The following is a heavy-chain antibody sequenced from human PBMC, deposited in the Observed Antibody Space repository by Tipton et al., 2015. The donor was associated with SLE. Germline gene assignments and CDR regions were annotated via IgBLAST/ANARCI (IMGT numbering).Heavy chain of an antibody. D-gene: IGHD2-21*01. CDR2: ISSSSSYI. CDR3: ARSRGYFDAFDI. V-gene: IGHV3-21*01. CDR1: GFSFSSYS. J-gene: IGHJ3*02. Sequence: SLRLSCAASGFSFSSYSMNWVRQAPGKGLEWVSSISSSSSYIYYADSVKGRFTISRDNAKNSLYLQMNSLRAEDTAVYYCARSRGYFDAFDIWGQGTMVTVSS.